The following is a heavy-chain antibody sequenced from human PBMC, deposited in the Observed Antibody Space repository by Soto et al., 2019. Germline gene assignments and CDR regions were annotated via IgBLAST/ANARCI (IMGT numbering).Heavy chain of an antibody. CDR1: GFTFSNYA. Sequence: PGGSLRLSCSASGFTFSNYAMSWVRQAPGKGLEWVSGISSSGRDTYYADSVKDRFTTSRDNSKNTVYLQVNSLRADDTAIYYCAKGKSSGWYYFDYWGQGTPVTVSS. CDR2: ISSSGRDT. D-gene: IGHD6-19*01. CDR3: AKGKSSGWYYFDY. J-gene: IGHJ4*02. V-gene: IGHV3-23*01.